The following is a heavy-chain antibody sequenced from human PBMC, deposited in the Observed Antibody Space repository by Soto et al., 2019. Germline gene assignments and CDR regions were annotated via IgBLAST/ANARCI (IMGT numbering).Heavy chain of an antibody. Sequence: SETLSLTCAVYGGSFSGYYWSWIRQPPGKGLEWIGEINHSGSTNYNPSLKSRVTISVDTSKNQFSLKLSSVTAADTAVYYCARGVREGYCSSTSCPHYYYYYMDVWGKGTTVTVSS. CDR3: ARGVREGYCSSTSCPHYYYYYMDV. D-gene: IGHD2-2*01. CDR2: INHSGST. CDR1: GGSFSGYY. V-gene: IGHV4-34*01. J-gene: IGHJ6*03.